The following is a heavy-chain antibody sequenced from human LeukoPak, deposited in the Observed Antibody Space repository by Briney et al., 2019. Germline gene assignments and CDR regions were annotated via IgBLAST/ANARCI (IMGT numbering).Heavy chain of an antibody. CDR1: GFIFSSYA. V-gene: IGHV3-23*01. D-gene: IGHD5/OR15-5a*01. Sequence: GGSLRLSCAASGFIFSSYAMSWVRQAPGKGLEWVSAISGSGDSTYYADSVKGRFTISRDNSKNTLHLQMNSLRAEDTAIYYCAKLFSAVSTKFEYWGQGTQVTV. J-gene: IGHJ4*02. CDR3: AKLFSAVSTKFEY. CDR2: ISGSGDST.